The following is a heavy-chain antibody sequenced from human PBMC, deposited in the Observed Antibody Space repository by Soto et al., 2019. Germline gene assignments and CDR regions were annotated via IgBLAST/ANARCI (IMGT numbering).Heavy chain of an antibody. D-gene: IGHD2-8*01. CDR2: ISSSNT. CDR1: GITFSSYS. CDR3: VGDQDVHAPMVHGNY. V-gene: IGHV3-48*02. J-gene: IGHJ4*02. Sequence: EVQLVESGVGLVQPGESLRLSCTASGITFSSYSMNWVRQAPGKGLEWLSYISSSNTAYADSVKGRFTISRDNAKNSVYPQMNSLRDDDTAVYYCVGDQDVHAPMVHGNYWGRGTRVTVSS.